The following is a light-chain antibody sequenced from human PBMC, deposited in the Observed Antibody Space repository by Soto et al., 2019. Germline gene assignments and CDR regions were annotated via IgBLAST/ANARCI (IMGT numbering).Light chain of an antibody. Sequence: QSVLTQPPSVSGAPGQRVTISCTGSSSNIGAGYDVHWYQLLPGTAPKLLIYGNNNRAPGVPDRFSGSKSGTSASLTITGLQAEDETDYFCHSYDSTLSGVVFGSGTKLTVL. CDR3: HSYDSTLSGVV. V-gene: IGLV1-40*01. CDR1: SSNIGAGYD. CDR2: GNN. J-gene: IGLJ1*01.